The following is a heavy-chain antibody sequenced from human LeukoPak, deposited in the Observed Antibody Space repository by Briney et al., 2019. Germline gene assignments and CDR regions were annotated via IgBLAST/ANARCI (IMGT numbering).Heavy chain of an antibody. D-gene: IGHD3-22*01. CDR2: IYYSGST. CDR1: GDSISSGDYY. Sequence: KTSETLSLTCTVSGDSISSGDYYWSWIRQPPGKGLEWIEYIYYSGSTYYNPSLKSRLTISVDTSKNQFSLKLSSVTAADTAVYYCARGTYYYDSSGYYYYYYGMDVWGQGTTVTVSS. CDR3: ARGTYYYDSSGYYYYYYGMDV. V-gene: IGHV4-30-4*01. J-gene: IGHJ6*02.